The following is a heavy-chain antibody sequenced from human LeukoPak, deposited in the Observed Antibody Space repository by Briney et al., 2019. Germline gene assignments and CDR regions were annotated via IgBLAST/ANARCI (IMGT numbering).Heavy chain of an antibody. D-gene: IGHD1-1*01. V-gene: IGHV4-61*02. J-gene: IGHJ6*03. Sequence: SQTLSLTCTASGDSISSGDYYWSWIRQPAGKGLEWIGRISSSGSTNYNPSLKSRVTISVDTTKNLFSLRLRSVTAADTAVYFCARGRVSSSTWYSTYYYYFYMDVWGKGTTVTVSS. CDR1: GDSISSGDYY. CDR3: ARGRVSSSTWYSTYYYYFYMDV. CDR2: ISSSGST.